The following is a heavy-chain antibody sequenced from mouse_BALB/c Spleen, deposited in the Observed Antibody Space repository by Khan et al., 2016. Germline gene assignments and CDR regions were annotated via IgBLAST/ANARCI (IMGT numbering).Heavy chain of an antibody. J-gene: IGHJ2*01. D-gene: IGHD2-1*01. CDR1: GFTFSSYA. CDR2: ISSGGST. CDR3: AREDYGNYGDYFDY. V-gene: IGHV5-6-5*01. Sequence: EVELVESGGGLVKPGGSLKLSCAASGFTFSSYAMSWVRQTPEKRLEWVASISSGGSTYYPDSVKGRFTISRDHARNILNLQLSSLRSEDTAMYYCAREDYGNYGDYFDYWGQGTTLTVSS.